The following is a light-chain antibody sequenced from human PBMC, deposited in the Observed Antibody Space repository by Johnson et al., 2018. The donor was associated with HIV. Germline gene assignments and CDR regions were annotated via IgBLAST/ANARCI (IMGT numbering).Light chain of an antibody. CDR1: SFNIGNNY. V-gene: IGLV1-51*02. CDR3: GTWDSSLSVLYV. Sequence: QSVLTQPPSVSAAPGQKVTISCSGSSFNIGNNYVSWYQQLPGTAPKLLIYENNKRPSGIPDRFSGSKSGTSATLGITGLQTGDEADYYGGTWDSSLSVLYVFGTGTKVTVL. CDR2: ENN. J-gene: IGLJ1*01.